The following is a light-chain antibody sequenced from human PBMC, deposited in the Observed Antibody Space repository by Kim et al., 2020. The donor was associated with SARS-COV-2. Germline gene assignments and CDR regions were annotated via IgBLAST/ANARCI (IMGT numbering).Light chain of an antibody. CDR2: RVS. V-gene: IGKV2-30*02. Sequence: ASIACRSSQSLVHGDGHTYLKWVQQRPGESPRRLIYRVSTRDPGVPDRVSGSGSGTDFTLKISRVEAEDVGVYYCRQGTHWPQGTFGQGTKVDIK. CDR3: RQGTHWPQGT. J-gene: IGKJ1*01. CDR1: QSLVHGDGHTY.